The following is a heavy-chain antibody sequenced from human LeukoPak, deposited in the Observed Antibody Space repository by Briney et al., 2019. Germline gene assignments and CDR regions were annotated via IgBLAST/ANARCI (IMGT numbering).Heavy chain of an antibody. D-gene: IGHD2-2*01. V-gene: IGHV4-34*01. CDR1: RGSLSGYF. CDR3: ERFAGPAPCFAY. J-gene: IGHJ4*02. Sequence: SETLSLTCAVSRGSLSGYFVSCSLQPPGKGLEWIGEINHSGSTNYNPSLKSRGTISVDTSKNQFSLKLRSVTAADTAVYSGERFAGPAPCFAYCGEGTLVTVSS. CDR2: INHSGST.